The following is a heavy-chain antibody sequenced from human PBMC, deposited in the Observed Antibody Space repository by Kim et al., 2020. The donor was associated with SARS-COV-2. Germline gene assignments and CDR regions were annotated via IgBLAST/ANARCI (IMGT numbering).Heavy chain of an antibody. CDR3: ARGPEYYFDY. J-gene: IGHJ4*02. CDR2: ST. V-gene: IGHV4-34*01. Sequence: STNYNPSLKSRVTISVDTSKNQFSLKLSSVTAADTAVYYCARGPEYYFDYWGQGTLVTVSS.